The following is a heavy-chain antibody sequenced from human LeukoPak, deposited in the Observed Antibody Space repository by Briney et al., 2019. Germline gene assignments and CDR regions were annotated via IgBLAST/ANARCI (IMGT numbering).Heavy chain of an antibody. Sequence: PSGTLSLTCTVSGGSISSYYWSWIRQPPGKGLEWIGYIYYSGSTNYNPSLKSRVTISVDTSKNQFSLKLSSVTAADTAVYYCARASYYDSSGPFDYWGQGTLVTVSS. CDR1: GGSISSYY. CDR3: ARASYYDSSGPFDY. D-gene: IGHD3-22*01. CDR2: IYYSGST. J-gene: IGHJ4*02. V-gene: IGHV4-59*01.